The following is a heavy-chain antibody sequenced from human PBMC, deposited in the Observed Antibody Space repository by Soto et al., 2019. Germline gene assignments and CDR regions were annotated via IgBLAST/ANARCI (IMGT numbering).Heavy chain of an antibody. CDR2: IYYTGNT. J-gene: IGHJ4*02. CDR1: GGSISSYY. V-gene: IGHV4-59*01. D-gene: IGHD2-15*01. CDR3: ARLSDCSGGRCYSAYFDY. Sequence: QVQLQESDPGLVKPSETLSLTCTVSGGSISSYYWSWIRPPPGKGLEWIGYIYYTGNTNYNPSLKSRGTISVDTSKHQFSLKLTSVTSADTAVYYCARLSDCSGGRCYSAYFDYWGQGTLVTVSS.